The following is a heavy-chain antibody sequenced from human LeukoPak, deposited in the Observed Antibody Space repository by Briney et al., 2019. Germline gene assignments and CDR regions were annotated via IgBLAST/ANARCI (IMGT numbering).Heavy chain of an antibody. Sequence: ASVKVSCKASGGTFSSYAISWVRQAPGQGLEWMGGIIPIFGTANYAQKFQGRVTITADESTSTAYMELSSLRSEDTAVYYCARERSSGPKGVDAFDIWGQGTMVTVSS. J-gene: IGHJ3*02. V-gene: IGHV1-69*13. CDR2: IIPIFGTA. CDR1: GGTFSSYA. D-gene: IGHD3-22*01. CDR3: ARERSSGPKGVDAFDI.